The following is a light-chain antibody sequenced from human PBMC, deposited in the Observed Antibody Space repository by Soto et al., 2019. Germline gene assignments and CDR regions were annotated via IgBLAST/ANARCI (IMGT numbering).Light chain of an antibody. CDR1: QSIGRW. J-gene: IGKJ4*01. Sequence: DIQRIKNPSTLSASVGDGVTIPCRASQSIGRWLAWYQQKPGKAPRLLIHDVSSLQSGVPSRFSGSGSGTDFTLTISSLQPEDFATYYCQESDIPPLTFGGGSKVDI. CDR3: QESDIPPLT. V-gene: IGKV1-5*01. CDR2: DVS.